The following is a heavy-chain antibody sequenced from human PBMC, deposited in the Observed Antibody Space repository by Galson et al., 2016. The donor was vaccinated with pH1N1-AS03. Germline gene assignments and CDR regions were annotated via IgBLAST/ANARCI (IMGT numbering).Heavy chain of an antibody. Sequence: SLRLSCAGSGFTFSGYWMSWVRQAPGKGLEWVSSISWNSNKIDYADSVKGRFTISRDSAKNSLNLQMNSLRAEDTALYYCIKGGAASADFFDIWGQGTMVTVSS. CDR3: IKGGAASADFFDI. V-gene: IGHV3-9*01. J-gene: IGHJ3*02. CDR2: ISWNSNKI. CDR1: GFTFSGYW. D-gene: IGHD3/OR15-3a*01.